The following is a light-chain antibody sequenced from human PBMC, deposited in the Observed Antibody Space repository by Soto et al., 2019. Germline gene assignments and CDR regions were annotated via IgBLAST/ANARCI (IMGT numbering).Light chain of an antibody. CDR2: GAS. Sequence: DIVMTQSPATLSVSPGERATLSCRASQSVSSNLAWYQQKPGQAPRLLIYGASTRATGIPARFSGSGSGTEFTLTISSLQSEDFAVYYCQQYNNWPPYTFGQGTKLE. V-gene: IGKV3-15*01. CDR3: QQYNNWPPYT. J-gene: IGKJ2*01. CDR1: QSVSSN.